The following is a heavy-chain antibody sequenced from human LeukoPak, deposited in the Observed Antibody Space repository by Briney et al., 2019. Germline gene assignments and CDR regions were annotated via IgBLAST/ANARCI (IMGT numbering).Heavy chain of an antibody. Sequence: GGSLRLSCAASGFTFSSYSMNWVRQAPGKGLEWVASISSSSSYIYYADSVKGRFTISRDNAKNSLYLQMNSLRAEDTAVYYCARGRDYGGKRSPFDYWGQGTLVTVSS. CDR1: GFTFSSYS. J-gene: IGHJ4*02. CDR2: ISSSSSYI. V-gene: IGHV3-21*01. D-gene: IGHD4-23*01. CDR3: ARGRDYGGKRSPFDY.